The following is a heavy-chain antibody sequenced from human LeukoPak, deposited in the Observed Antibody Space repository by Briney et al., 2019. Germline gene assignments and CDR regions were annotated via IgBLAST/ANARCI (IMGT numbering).Heavy chain of an antibody. CDR1: GFTFSSYS. CDR3: ARGATAMVDFDY. V-gene: IGHV3-21*01. CDR2: ISSSSSYI. J-gene: IGHJ4*02. D-gene: IGHD5-18*01. Sequence: PGGSLRLSCAASGFTFSSYSMNWVRQAPGKGLEWVSSISSSSSYIYYTDSVKGRFTISRDNAKNSLYLQMNSLRAEDTAVYYCARGATAMVDFDYWGQGTLVTVSS.